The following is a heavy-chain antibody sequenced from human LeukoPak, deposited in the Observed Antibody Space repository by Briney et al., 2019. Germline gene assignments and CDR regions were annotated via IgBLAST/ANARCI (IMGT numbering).Heavy chain of an antibody. D-gene: IGHD2-2*02. CDR1: GYTFTSYY. J-gene: IGHJ6*02. CDR2: INPSGGST. Sequence: GASVKVSRKASGYTFTSYYMHWVRQAPGQGLEWMGIINPSGGSTSYAQKFQGRVTMTRDTSTSTVYMELSSLRSEDTAVHYCAREGHIVVVPAAIHYYYGMDVWGQGTTVTVSS. CDR3: AREGHIVVVPAAIHYYYGMDV. V-gene: IGHV1-46*01.